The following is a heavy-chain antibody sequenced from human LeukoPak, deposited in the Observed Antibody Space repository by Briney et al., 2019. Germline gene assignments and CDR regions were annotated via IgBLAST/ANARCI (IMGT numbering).Heavy chain of an antibody. CDR1: GYTFIDYY. V-gene: IGHV1-2*02. CDR3: ARDRGSGAGGYYYGMDV. CDR2: VNPNSGGT. Sequence: ASVKVSCKASGYTFIDYYIHWVRLAPGQGLQWMGWVNPNSGGTNYAQKFQGRVTMTRDTSTSTGYLELSRLTSDDTAVYYCARDRGSGAGGYYYGMDVWGQGTTVTVSS. D-gene: IGHD6-19*01. J-gene: IGHJ6*02.